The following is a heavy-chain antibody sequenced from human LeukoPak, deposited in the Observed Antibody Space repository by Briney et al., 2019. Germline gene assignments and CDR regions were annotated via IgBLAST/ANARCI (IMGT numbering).Heavy chain of an antibody. Sequence: SETLSLTCAVYGRSFSDYSWSWIRQPPGKGLEWIGEINHSGSTNYNPSLTSRVTISLDTPKNHFPLRLSSVTAADTAVYYCAGTRQGWLPQSYFDYWGQGTLVTVSS. D-gene: IGHD5-12*01. CDR2: INHSGST. CDR1: GRSFSDYS. J-gene: IGHJ4*02. CDR3: AGTRQGWLPQSYFDY. V-gene: IGHV4-34*01.